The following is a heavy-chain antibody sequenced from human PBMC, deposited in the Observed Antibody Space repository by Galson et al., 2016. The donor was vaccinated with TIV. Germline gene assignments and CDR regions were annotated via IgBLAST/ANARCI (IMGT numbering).Heavy chain of an antibody. CDR3: ARGAPSVFGVIMTLDY. J-gene: IGHJ4*02. CDR1: GDSVSSNSAA. Sequence: CAISGDSVSSNSAAWNRIRQSPSRGLEWLGRTYYRSTWYNDYAASLKRRITINPDTSKNQFSLQLTSVTPEDAAVYYCARGAPSVFGVIMTLDYWGQGTLVTVSS. D-gene: IGHD3-3*01. CDR2: TYYRSTWYN. V-gene: IGHV6-1*01.